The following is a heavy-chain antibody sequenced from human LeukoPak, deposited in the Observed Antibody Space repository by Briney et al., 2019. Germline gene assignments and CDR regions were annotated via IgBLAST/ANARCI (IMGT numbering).Heavy chain of an antibody. CDR3: ARVRDNWNDPNWFDP. V-gene: IGHV4-4*02. D-gene: IGHD1-1*01. CDR1: GGSISSSNW. CDR2: IYHSGST. J-gene: IGHJ5*02. Sequence: SGTLSLTCAVSGGSISSSNWWSWVRQPPGKGLEWIGEIYHSGSTNYNPSLKSRVTISVDKSKNQFSLKLSSVTAADTAVYYCARVRDNWNDPNWFDPWGQGTLVTVSS.